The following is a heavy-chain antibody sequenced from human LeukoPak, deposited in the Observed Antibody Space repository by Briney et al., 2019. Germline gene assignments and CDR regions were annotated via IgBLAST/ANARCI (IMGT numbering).Heavy chain of an antibody. V-gene: IGHV3-48*03. J-gene: IGHJ4*02. CDR1: GFRFSSYE. CDR2: IGNTGRTI. Sequence: PGGSLRLSCAASGFRFSSYEMKWVRQAPGGGLEWVSYIGNTGRTIYYVDSVKGRFTVSRDNAKNSLYLQMNSLRAEDTAIYYCVRGARYFLDYWGQGPLVTVSS. CDR3: VRGARYFLDY.